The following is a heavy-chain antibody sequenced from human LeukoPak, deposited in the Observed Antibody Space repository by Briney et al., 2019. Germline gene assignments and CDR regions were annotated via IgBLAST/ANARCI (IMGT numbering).Heavy chain of an antibody. CDR2: ISAYNGNT. CDR1: GYTFTSYG. Sequence: GASVKVSCKASGYTFTSYGISWVRQAPGQGLEWMGWISAYNGNTNYAQKLQGRVTMTTDTSTSTAYMELWSLRSDDTAVYYCARDVRHRSITMVRGQGDYWGQGTLVTVSS. CDR3: ARDVRHRSITMVRGQGDY. V-gene: IGHV1-18*01. J-gene: IGHJ4*02. D-gene: IGHD3-10*01.